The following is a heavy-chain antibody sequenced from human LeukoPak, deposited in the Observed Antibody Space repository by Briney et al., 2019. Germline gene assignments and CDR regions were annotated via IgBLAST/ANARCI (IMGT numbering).Heavy chain of an antibody. CDR3: AKERPVVPWYYFDY. Sequence: GGSQSLSCAASGFTFSRYAMSWVRQAPGEGLEWLSAISGSGGSTYYADCVEDGLTLYRATSKNTVYIQMNSQRAEDTAVYYCAKERPVVPWYYFDYWAREPWSPSPQ. CDR1: GFTFSRYA. D-gene: IGHD3-22*01. CDR2: ISGSGGST. J-gene: IGHJ4*02. V-gene: IGHV3-23*01.